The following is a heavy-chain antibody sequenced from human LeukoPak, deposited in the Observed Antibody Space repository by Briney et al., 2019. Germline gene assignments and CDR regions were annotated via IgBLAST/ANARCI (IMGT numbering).Heavy chain of an antibody. V-gene: IGHV1-46*01. CDR2: TYPRDGST. CDR3: ARDQEGFDY. CDR1: GYTFTSNY. Sequence: ASVKVSCKASGYTFTSNYIHWVRQAPGQGLVWMGMTYPRDGSTSYAQKFQGRVTVTRDTSTSTVHMELSGLRSEDTAVYYCARDQEGFDYWGQGTLVTVSS. J-gene: IGHJ4*02.